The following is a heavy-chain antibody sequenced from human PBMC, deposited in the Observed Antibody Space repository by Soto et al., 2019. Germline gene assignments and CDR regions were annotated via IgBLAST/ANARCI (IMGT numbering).Heavy chain of an antibody. CDR2: MNPNNGNT. D-gene: IGHD5-18*01. Sequence: QVQLVQSGAEVKKPGASVKVSCKASGYAFTTYDINWVRQATGQGLEWMGWMNPNNGNTVYAQKFQGRVTMTRNTSVSTAYMELTSLTSEDTAVFYCARVRGRRTQLDYWGQGTLVTVSS. CDR3: ARVRGRRTQLDY. CDR1: GYAFTTYD. V-gene: IGHV1-8*01. J-gene: IGHJ4*02.